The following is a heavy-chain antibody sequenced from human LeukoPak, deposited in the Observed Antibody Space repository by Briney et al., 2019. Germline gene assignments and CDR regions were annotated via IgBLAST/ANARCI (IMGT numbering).Heavy chain of an antibody. CDR3: AKYGYYYGSSGPMDAFDI. V-gene: IGHV3-23*01. Sequence: PGGSLRLSRAASGFTFSSYGMSWVRQAPGKGLEWVSAISGSGGSTYYADSVKGRFTISRDNSKNTLYLQMNSLRAEDTAVYYCAKYGYYYGSSGPMDAFDIWGQGTMVTVSS. CDR2: ISGSGGST. D-gene: IGHD3-22*01. CDR1: GFTFSSYG. J-gene: IGHJ3*02.